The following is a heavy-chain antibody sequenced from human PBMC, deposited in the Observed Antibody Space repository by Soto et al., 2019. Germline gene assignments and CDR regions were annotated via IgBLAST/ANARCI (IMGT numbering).Heavy chain of an antibody. Sequence: SETLSLTCTVSGGSISSSSYYWGWIRQPPGKGLEWIGNIYYSGSTNYNPSLKSRVTISVDTSKNQFSLKLSSVTAADTAVYYCARHVLEWPRSNWFDPWGQGTLVTVSS. V-gene: IGHV4-39*01. CDR1: GGSISSSSYY. J-gene: IGHJ5*02. CDR3: ARHVLEWPRSNWFDP. CDR2: IYYSGST. D-gene: IGHD3-3*01.